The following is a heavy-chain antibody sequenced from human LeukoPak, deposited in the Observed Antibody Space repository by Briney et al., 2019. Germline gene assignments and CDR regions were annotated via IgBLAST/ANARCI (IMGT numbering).Heavy chain of an antibody. D-gene: IGHD1-14*01. Sequence: SETLSLTCTVSGGSISSYYWSWIRQPPGKGLEWIGYIYYSGSTNNNPSLKSRVTISVNTSKNQVSLKLSSVTAADTAVYDCTRRRNCLSHFDYWGQGTLVTVSS. CDR2: IYYSGST. CDR1: GGSISSYY. J-gene: IGHJ4*02. V-gene: IGHV4-59*12. CDR3: TRRRNCLSHFDY.